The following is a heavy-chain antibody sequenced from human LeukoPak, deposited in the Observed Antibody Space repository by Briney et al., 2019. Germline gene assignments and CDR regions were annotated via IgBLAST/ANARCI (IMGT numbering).Heavy chain of an antibody. J-gene: IGHJ6*03. D-gene: IGHD6-25*01. Sequence: GASVKVSCKASGYTFTSYYMHWVRQAPGQGLEWMGGIIPIFGTANYAQKFQGRVTITADESTSTAYMELSSLRSEDTAVYYCARAREGQRLAYYYYYMDVWGKGTTVTVSS. V-gene: IGHV1-69*13. CDR1: GYTFTSYY. CDR2: IIPIFGTA. CDR3: ARAREGQRLAYYYYYMDV.